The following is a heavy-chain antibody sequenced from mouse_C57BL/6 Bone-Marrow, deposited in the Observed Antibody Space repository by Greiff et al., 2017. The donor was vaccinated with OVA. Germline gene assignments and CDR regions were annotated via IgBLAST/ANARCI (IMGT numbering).Heavy chain of an antibody. D-gene: IGHD4-1*01. J-gene: IGHJ2*01. CDR3: ARVELLGRGYLDY. Sequence: VKLMESGAELAKPGASVKLSCKASGYTFTSYWMPWVKQRPGQGLEWIGYINPSSGYTKYNQKFKDKATLTADKSSSTAYMQLSSLTYEDSAVYDCARVELLGRGYLDYWGQGTTLTVSS. V-gene: IGHV1-7*01. CDR2: INPSSGYT. CDR1: GYTFTSYW.